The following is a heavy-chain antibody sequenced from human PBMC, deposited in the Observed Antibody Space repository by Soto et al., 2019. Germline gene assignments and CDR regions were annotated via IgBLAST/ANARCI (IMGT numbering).Heavy chain of an antibody. J-gene: IGHJ2*01. CDR3: ATYGTSTDWYFDL. D-gene: IGHD1-1*01. CDR2: ISGSGGST. Sequence: EVQLLESGGGLVQPVGSLRLSCAASGFTFSSYAMSWVRQAPGKGLGWVSAISGSGGSTYYADSVKGRFTISRDNSKNTLYLQMNSLRAEDTAVYYCATYGTSTDWYFDLWGRGTLVTVSS. V-gene: IGHV3-23*01. CDR1: GFTFSSYA.